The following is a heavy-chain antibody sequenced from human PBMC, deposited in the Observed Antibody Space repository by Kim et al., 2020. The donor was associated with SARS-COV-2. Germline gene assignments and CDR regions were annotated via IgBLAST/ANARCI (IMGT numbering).Heavy chain of an antibody. D-gene: IGHD3-16*02. J-gene: IGHJ3*02. CDR2: IYYSGST. Sequence: SETLSLTCTVSGGSISSGGYYWSWIRQHPGKGLEWIGYIYYSGSTYYNPSLKSRVTISVDTSKNQFSLKLSSVTAADTAVYYCASYPIPESPEIQGFGGVIVGAFDIWGQGTMVTVSS. CDR3: ASYPIPESPEIQGFGGVIVGAFDI. CDR1: GGSISSGGYY. V-gene: IGHV4-31*03.